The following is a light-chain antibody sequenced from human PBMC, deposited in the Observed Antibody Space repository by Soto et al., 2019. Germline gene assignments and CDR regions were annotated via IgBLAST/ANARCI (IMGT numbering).Light chain of an antibody. CDR3: QQTFSSPIT. J-gene: IGKJ5*01. CDR2: TAS. Sequence: DLQMTQSPSSLSASIGDRVNITCRASQGITSFFNWYQQKPGKAPKLLIYTASSLQSGVPLRFTGSGSGTDFTLTITSLQPEDFATYYCQQTFSSPITFGQGTRVEIK. CDR1: QGITSF. V-gene: IGKV1-39*01.